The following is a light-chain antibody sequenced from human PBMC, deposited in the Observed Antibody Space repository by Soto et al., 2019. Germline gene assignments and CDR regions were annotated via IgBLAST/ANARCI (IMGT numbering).Light chain of an antibody. Sequence: QLVLTQSPSASASLGASVKLTCTLSSGHSSYAIAWHQQQPEKGPRYLMNVNTDGSHNKGDGIPDRFSGSSSGAERYLTISSLQSEDEADYYCQTWDAGTRVFGGGTKLTVL. J-gene: IGLJ2*01. CDR2: VNTDGSH. CDR1: SGHSSYA. CDR3: QTWDAGTRV. V-gene: IGLV4-69*01.